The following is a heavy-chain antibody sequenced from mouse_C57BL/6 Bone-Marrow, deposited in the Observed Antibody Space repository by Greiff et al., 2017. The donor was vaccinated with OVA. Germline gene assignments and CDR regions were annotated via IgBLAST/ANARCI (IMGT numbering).Heavy chain of an antibody. V-gene: IGHV1-80*01. D-gene: IGHD1-1*01. Sequence: QVQLKESGAELVKPGASVKISCKASGYAFSSYWMNWVKQRPGKGLEWIGQIYPGDGDTNYNGKFKGKATLTADKSSSTAYMQLSSLTSEDSAVYFCAVEGVRYYGSSPSWYFDVWGTGTTVTVSS. CDR3: AVEGVRYYGSSPSWYFDV. CDR1: GYAFSSYW. CDR2: IYPGDGDT. J-gene: IGHJ1*03.